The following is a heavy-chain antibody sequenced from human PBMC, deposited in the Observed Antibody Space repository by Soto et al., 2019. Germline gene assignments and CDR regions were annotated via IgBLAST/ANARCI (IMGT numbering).Heavy chain of an antibody. V-gene: IGHV3-23*01. CDR1: GFTVSSHA. CDR3: APHVSCSGGSCQYDAFAI. CDR2: VTADGGT. D-gene: IGHD2-15*01. J-gene: IGHJ3*02. Sequence: VQVLESGGGLVQPGGSLRLSCEGSGFTVSSHAMTWIRQAPGKGPEWVSTVTADGGTYYADSVKGRFAMSRDTSENTPYLQMNSLGAEDTAAYYCAPHVSCSGGSCQYDAFAIRGQGTMVTVSS.